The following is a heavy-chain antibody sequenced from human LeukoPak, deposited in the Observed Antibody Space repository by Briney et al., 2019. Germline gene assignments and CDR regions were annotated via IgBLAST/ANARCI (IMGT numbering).Heavy chain of an antibody. CDR2: IHHSGST. CDR3: ASRVNSLDY. Sequence: PSXXLSLTCTVSGYSISSGYYWGWIRPPPGKGLEWIGSIHHSGSTYYNPSLKSRVTISVDTSKNQFSLRLSSVTAADTAVYYCASRVNSLDYWGQGTLVTVSS. D-gene: IGHD4-23*01. J-gene: IGHJ4*02. V-gene: IGHV4-38-2*02. CDR1: GYSISSGYY.